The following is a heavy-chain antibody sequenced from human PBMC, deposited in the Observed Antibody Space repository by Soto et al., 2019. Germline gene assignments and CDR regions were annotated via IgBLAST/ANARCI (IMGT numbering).Heavy chain of an antibody. CDR1: GFTFSSYV. CDR3: ASRYCSSTSCGPSLFDS. Sequence: PGGSLRLSCAASGFTFSSYVMSWVRQAPGKGLEWVSAISNSVGNTYYADSVKGRFTISRDNSKNTLYLRMNSLRVEDTAVYYCASRYCSSTSCGPSLFDSWGQGTLVTVSS. J-gene: IGHJ4*02. CDR2: ISNSVGNT. V-gene: IGHV3-23*01. D-gene: IGHD2-2*01.